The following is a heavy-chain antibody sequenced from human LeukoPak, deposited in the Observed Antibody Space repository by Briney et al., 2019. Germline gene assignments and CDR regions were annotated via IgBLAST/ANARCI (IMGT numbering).Heavy chain of an antibody. J-gene: IGHJ4*02. CDR1: GGTFSSYA. CDR2: IIPILGIA. Sequence: SVKVSCKASGGTFSSYAISWVRQAPGQGLERMGRIIPILGIANYAQKFQGRVTITADKSTSTAYMELSSLRSEGTAVYYCARDTTPAYSSGWYSSYYWGQGTLVTVSS. V-gene: IGHV1-69*04. D-gene: IGHD6-19*01. CDR3: ARDTTPAYSSGWYSSYY.